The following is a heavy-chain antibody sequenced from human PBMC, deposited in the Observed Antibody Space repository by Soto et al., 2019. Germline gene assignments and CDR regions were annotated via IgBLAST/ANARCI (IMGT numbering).Heavy chain of an antibody. CDR1: GVSISSHY. J-gene: IGHJ4*02. Sequence: SETLSVTCTVSGVSISSHYWSWIRQPPGKGLEWIGYIYYSGSTKYKPSLKSRVTISVDTPKNQVSLKLSSVTAADTAVYYCAKLPQYDILTGYLNYFDYWGQGTLVTVSS. V-gene: IGHV4-59*11. CDR2: IYYSGST. D-gene: IGHD3-9*01. CDR3: AKLPQYDILTGYLNYFDY.